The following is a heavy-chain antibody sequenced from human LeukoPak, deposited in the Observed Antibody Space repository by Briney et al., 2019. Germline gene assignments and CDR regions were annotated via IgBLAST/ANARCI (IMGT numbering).Heavy chain of an antibody. V-gene: IGHV3-33*06. J-gene: IGHJ4*02. CDR2: IWNDGSYK. CDR3: TKPTRGSGGSFLIDF. D-gene: IGHD2-15*01. Sequence: GGSLRLSCAASGFTFSSYGMHWVRQAPGMGLEWVAVIWNDGSYKYYVDSVKGRFTISRDNSENTLYLQMNSLRAEDTAVYYCTKPTRGSGGSFLIDFWGQGTLVTVSS. CDR1: GFTFSSYG.